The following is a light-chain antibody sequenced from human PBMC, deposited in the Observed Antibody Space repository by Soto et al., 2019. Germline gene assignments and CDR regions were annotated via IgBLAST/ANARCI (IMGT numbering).Light chain of an antibody. Sequence: DIQLTQSPSILSTSVGDRVTITCRASQGIRSDLGWFQQKPGKAPKRLIYAASTLESGVPSRFSGSRSGTEFTLTISSLQPEDFATYYCLQHNSYPFTFGPGTKVDIK. CDR3: LQHNSYPFT. CDR2: AAS. V-gene: IGKV1-17*01. CDR1: QGIRSD. J-gene: IGKJ3*01.